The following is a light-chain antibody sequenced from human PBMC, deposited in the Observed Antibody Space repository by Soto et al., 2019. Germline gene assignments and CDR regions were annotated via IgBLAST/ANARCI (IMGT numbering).Light chain of an antibody. Sequence: QSALTQPASVSGSPGQSITISCTGTSSDVGTYNYVSWYQHRPCKAPKLMIYDVSYRPSGVSNRFSGSKSANTASLTISGLQAEAEADYYCSSYTTSNTQVFGGGTKLTVL. CDR1: SSDVGTYNY. V-gene: IGLV2-14*01. CDR3: SSYTTSNTQV. CDR2: DVS. J-gene: IGLJ3*02.